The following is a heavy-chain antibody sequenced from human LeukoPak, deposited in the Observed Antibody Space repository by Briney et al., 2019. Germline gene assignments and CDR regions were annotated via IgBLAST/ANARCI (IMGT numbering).Heavy chain of an antibody. Sequence: GGSLRLSCAASGFTFDDHGMSWVRQAPGKGLVWVSRINSDGSSTSYADSVKGRFTISRDNAKNTLYLQMNSLRAEDTAVYYCARAAPGVSYYDILTGYYTDYYYYYMDVWGKGTTVTISS. CDR2: INSDGSST. D-gene: IGHD3-9*01. V-gene: IGHV3-74*01. CDR3: ARAAPGVSYYDILTGYYTDYYYYYMDV. J-gene: IGHJ6*03. CDR1: GFTFDDHG.